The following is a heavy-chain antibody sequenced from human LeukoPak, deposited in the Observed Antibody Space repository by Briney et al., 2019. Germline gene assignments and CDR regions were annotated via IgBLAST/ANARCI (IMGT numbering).Heavy chain of an antibody. D-gene: IGHD2-2*01. Sequence: TLPLSCPLSGGSINSGSYYWSWIREPAGKARVWIGRIYTSESTNYNPSLKTRVTISVDTSKNQFSLKLSSVTAADTAVYYCARAPGYCSSTSCPKYNWFDPWGQGTLVTVSS. CDR1: GGSINSGSYY. J-gene: IGHJ5*02. V-gene: IGHV4-61*02. CDR3: ARAPGYCSSTSCPKYNWFDP. CDR2: IYTSEST.